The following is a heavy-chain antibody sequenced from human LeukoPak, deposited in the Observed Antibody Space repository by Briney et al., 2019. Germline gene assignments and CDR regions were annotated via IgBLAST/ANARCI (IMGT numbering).Heavy chain of an antibody. CDR1: GDTFISYA. D-gene: IGHD3-9*01. CDR2: IIPIFGTA. V-gene: IGHV1-69*06. J-gene: IGHJ6*04. CDR3: ARGYDILTGYFDYGMDV. Sequence: SVKVSCKASGDTFISYAISRVRQAPGQGLEWMGGIIPIFGTANYAQKFQGRVTITADKSTSTAYMELSSLRSEDTAVYYCARGYDILTGYFDYGMDVWGKGTTVTVSS.